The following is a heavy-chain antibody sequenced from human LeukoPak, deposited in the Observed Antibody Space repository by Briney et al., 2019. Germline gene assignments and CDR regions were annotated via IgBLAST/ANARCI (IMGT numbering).Heavy chain of an antibody. D-gene: IGHD6-19*01. Sequence: GASVKVSCKASGGTFSSYAISWVRQAPGQGLEWMGRIIPILGIANYAQKFQGRVTITADKSTSTAYMELSSLRSDDTAVYYCARDGSAGQWPAWGQGTLVTVSS. CDR2: IIPILGIA. J-gene: IGHJ4*02. V-gene: IGHV1-69*04. CDR1: GGTFSSYA. CDR3: ARDGSAGQWPA.